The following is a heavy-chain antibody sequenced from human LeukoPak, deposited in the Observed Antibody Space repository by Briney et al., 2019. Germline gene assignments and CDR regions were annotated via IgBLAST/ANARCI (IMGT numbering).Heavy chain of an antibody. CDR2: IYYAGST. V-gene: IGHV4-59*01. Sequence: SETLSLTCGVSGGSISSYYWAWIRQAPGKGLEWIGYIYYAGSTNYNPSLKSRVTMFVDMSRNQFSLRMTSVTAADTAVYYCAREAQDFRTGNHRPGHYDYMDVWGKGTAVTVSS. CDR3: AREAQDFRTGNHRPGHYDYMDV. D-gene: IGHD1-14*01. J-gene: IGHJ6*03. CDR1: GGSISSYY.